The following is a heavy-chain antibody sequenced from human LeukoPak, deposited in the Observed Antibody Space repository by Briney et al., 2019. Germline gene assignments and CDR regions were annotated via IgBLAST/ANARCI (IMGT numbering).Heavy chain of an antibody. V-gene: IGHV3-23*01. CDR3: AKALYYDFWSGYRRFDP. Sequence: GGSLRLSCAASGFTFSSYAMSWVRQAPGKGLEWVSAISGSGGSTYYADSVKGRFTISRDNSKNTLYLQMNSLKAEDTAVYYCAKALYYDFWSGYRRFDPWGQGTLVTVSS. D-gene: IGHD3-3*01. CDR1: GFTFSSYA. CDR2: ISGSGGST. J-gene: IGHJ5*02.